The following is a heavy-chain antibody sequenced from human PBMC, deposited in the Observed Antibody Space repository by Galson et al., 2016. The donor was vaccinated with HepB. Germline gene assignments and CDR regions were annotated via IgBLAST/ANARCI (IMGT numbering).Heavy chain of an antibody. CDR3: ARDGPWVHLWLPRALDF. J-gene: IGHJ4*02. V-gene: IGHV3-33*01. D-gene: IGHD3-9*01. Sequence: SLRLSCATSGFTFSSYGVHWARQAPGKGLEWVAMIRSDGSTQYYIDSVKGRFTISRDNSQNTLYLQMNSLRGEDTAVFYCARDGPWVHLWLPRALDFWGQGTLVTVSS. CDR2: IRSDGSTQ. CDR1: GFTFSSYG.